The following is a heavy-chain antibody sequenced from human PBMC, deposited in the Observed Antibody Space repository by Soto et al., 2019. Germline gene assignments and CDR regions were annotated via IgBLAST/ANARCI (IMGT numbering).Heavy chain of an antibody. CDR2: MHDSGST. CDR3: EKDTFYHDSRGYYVFDF. Sequence: ASETLSLTCTVSGASISSYYWNWIRQPPGKVLELIGYMHDSGSTSYNPSLKSRVTISVDTSRIQLSLNLTSVTAEDTAVYYCEKDTFYHDSRGYYVFDFWGQGTLVTVSS. V-gene: IGHV4-59*01. D-gene: IGHD3-22*01. J-gene: IGHJ4*02. CDR1: GASISSYY.